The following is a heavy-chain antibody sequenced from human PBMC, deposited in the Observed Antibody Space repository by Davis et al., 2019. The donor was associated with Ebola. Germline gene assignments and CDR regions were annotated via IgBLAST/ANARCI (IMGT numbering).Heavy chain of an antibody. V-gene: IGHV1-69*04. J-gene: IGHJ4*02. CDR2: IIPILGIA. CDR3: ARVNVEVPTVPLDY. Sequence: LVKVSCKASGGTFSSYAISWVRQAPGQGLEWMGRIIPILGIANYAQKFQGRVTITADKSTSTAYMELSSLRSEDTAVYYCARVNVEVPTVPLDYWGQGVLVTVSS. D-gene: IGHD2-21*01. CDR1: GGTFSSYA.